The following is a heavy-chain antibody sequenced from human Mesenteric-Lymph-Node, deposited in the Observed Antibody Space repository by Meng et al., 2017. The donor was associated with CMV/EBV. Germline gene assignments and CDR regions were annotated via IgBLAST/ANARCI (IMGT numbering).Heavy chain of an antibody. V-gene: IGHV4-31*03. CDR2: IYYSGST. CDR3: ARGGDWVDY. J-gene: IGHJ4*02. Sequence: SLTCTVSGGSISSDGYYWSWIRQHPGKGLEWIGYIYYSGSTNYNPSLKSRLTMSVDTSKNQFSLKLSSVTAADTAVYYCARGGDWVDYWGQGTLVTVSS. D-gene: IGHD2-21*01. CDR1: GGSISSDGYY.